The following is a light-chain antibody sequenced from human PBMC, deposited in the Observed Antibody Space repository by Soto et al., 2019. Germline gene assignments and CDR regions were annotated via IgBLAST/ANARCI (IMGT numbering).Light chain of an antibody. CDR3: QQYNSWPLT. J-gene: IGKJ4*01. V-gene: IGKV3D-15*01. CDR2: GAS. Sequence: EIVMTQSPATLSLSPGEGATLSCRASQSVSTSLAWYQQKPGQAPRLLIYGASRRAAGIPGRFSGSGSGTDFTLTISSLEPEDFAVYYCQQYNSWPLTFGGGTKVDIK. CDR1: QSVSTS.